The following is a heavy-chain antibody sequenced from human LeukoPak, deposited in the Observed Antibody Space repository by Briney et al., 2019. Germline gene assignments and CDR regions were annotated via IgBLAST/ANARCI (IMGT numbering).Heavy chain of an antibody. Sequence: SVKVSCKASGGTFSSYAISWVRQAPGQGLEWMGRIIPSLNMANYAQKFQGRVTFTADTSTSTAYMELISLRSEDTVVYYCARDQQAYYDISTWFDPWGQGTLVTVSS. CDR1: GGTFSSYA. CDR3: ARDQQAYYDISTWFDP. CDR2: IIPSLNMA. V-gene: IGHV1-69*04. D-gene: IGHD3-9*01. J-gene: IGHJ5*02.